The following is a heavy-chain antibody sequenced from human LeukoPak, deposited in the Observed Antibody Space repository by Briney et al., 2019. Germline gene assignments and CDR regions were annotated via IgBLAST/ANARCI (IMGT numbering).Heavy chain of an antibody. V-gene: IGHV5-51*01. J-gene: IGHJ4*02. Sequence: GESLKISCKGSGYSFPGYWIAWVRQMPGKGLEWMGIIYPGDSDTRYSPSLQGQVTISVDKSISTAYLQWGSLKASDTAMYYCSRHLYSTRGPDYWGQGTLVTVSS. CDR2: IYPGDSDT. CDR1: GYSFPGYW. D-gene: IGHD6-13*01. CDR3: SRHLYSTRGPDY.